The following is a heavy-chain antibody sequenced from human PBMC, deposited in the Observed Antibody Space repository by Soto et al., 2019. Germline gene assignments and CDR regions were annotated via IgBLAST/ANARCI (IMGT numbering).Heavy chain of an antibody. CDR1: GFNFSTYA. CDR3: ARDPPGDYGFYFDY. J-gene: IGHJ4*02. V-gene: IGHV3-33*01. D-gene: IGHD4-17*01. Sequence: QVQLVESGGGVVQPGGSLRLSCAASGFNFSTYAMDWVRQAPGRGLEWVAVIWYDGSIQYYADSVKGRFTISRDNSKNTVSLQMNSLQAEDTAVYYCARDPPGDYGFYFDYWGQGTLVTVSS. CDR2: IWYDGSIQ.